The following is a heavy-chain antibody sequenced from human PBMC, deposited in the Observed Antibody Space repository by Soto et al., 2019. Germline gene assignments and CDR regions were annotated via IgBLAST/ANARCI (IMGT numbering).Heavy chain of an antibody. CDR2: IKSKTDDGTT. D-gene: IGHD3-10*01. CDR1: GFTFTNAW. Sequence: EVQLVESGGGLVEPGGSLRLSCAASGFTFTNAWMTWVRQAPGKGLEWVGRIKSKTDDGTTDYAAPVKGRFTISRDDSKNTLFLQMTSLKTEDTAVYYCTTVEYYNTYAAGWQNGGVDHWGQGTLVTVSS. J-gene: IGHJ4*02. V-gene: IGHV3-15*07. CDR3: TTVEYYNTYAAGWQNGGVDH.